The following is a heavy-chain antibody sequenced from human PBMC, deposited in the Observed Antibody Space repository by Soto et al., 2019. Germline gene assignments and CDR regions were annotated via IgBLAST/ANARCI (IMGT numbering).Heavy chain of an antibody. CDR1: GFTFSTYA. CDR2: VSASGLNT. V-gene: IGHV3-23*01. CDR3: AKEGVRFLEWPLSIWESWFDP. D-gene: IGHD3-3*01. Sequence: PGGSLRLSCAASGFTFSTYAMAWVRQAPGKGLEWVSGVSASGLNTDYAGPVKGRFYISRDNSKNTVSLHMNSLRAEDTALYYCAKEGVRFLEWPLSIWESWFDPWGQGALVTVSS. J-gene: IGHJ5*02.